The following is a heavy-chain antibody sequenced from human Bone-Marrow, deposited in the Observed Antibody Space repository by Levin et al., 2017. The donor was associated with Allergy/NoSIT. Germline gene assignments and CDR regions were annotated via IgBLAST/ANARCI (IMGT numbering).Heavy chain of an antibody. J-gene: IGHJ6*02. CDR2: ISAGGNYI. CDR3: ASWAMYHYDRSAFDYFYYAMDV. V-gene: IGHV3-21*01. CDR1: GILFSSYD. Sequence: GESLKISCAASGILFSSYDMNWVRQAPGKGLEWVSSISAGGNYIYYADSVKGRFTISRDNAKNSLFLQMNSLRAEDTAVYYCASWAMYHYDRSAFDYFYYAMDVGGQGTTVTASS. D-gene: IGHD3-22*01.